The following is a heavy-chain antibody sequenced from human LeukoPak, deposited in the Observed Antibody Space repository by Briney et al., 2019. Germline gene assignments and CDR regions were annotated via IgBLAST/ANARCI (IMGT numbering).Heavy chain of an antibody. V-gene: IGHV3-21*01. D-gene: IGHD3-22*01. Sequence: KSGGSLRLSCAASGFTFSSYSMNWVRQAPGKGLEWVSSISSSSSNIYYADSVKGRFTISRDNAKNSRYLQMNSLRAEDTAVYYCARDLAPYYYDSSGYYSGPFDYWGQGTLVTVSS. CDR3: ARDLAPYYYDSSGYYSGPFDY. CDR2: ISSSSSNI. CDR1: GFTFSSYS. J-gene: IGHJ4*02.